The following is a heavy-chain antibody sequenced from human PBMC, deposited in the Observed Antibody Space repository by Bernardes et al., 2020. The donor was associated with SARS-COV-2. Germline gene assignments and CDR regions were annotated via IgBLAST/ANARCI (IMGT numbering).Heavy chain of an antibody. CDR3: AKEQRSDFWSGYYTWYYYGMDV. CDR2: IFSGGAT. J-gene: IGHJ6*02. V-gene: IGHV3-53*01. CDR1: GFTVRSKY. Sequence: GGSLRLSCAASGFTVRSKYMSWVRQAPGKGLEWVSLIFSGGATYYADSVMGRFTISRDISKNSLHLQMNNLRAEDTAVYYCAKEQRSDFWSGYYTWYYYGMDVWGQGTTVTVSS. D-gene: IGHD3-3*01.